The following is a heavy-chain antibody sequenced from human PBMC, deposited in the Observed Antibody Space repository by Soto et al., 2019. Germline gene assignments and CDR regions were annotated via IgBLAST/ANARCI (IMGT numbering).Heavy chain of an antibody. Sequence: SETLSLTCAVYGGSFSGNYYWSWIRQPPGKGLEWIGFISYSGSTYYNPSLKSRVTISVDTSKNQFSLKLSSVTAADTAVYYCARASVPAAIYDYYYGMDVWGQGTTVTVSS. J-gene: IGHJ6*02. CDR3: ARASVPAAIYDYYYGMDV. CDR2: ISYSGST. V-gene: IGHV4-30-4*01. CDR1: GGSFSGNYY. D-gene: IGHD2-2*01.